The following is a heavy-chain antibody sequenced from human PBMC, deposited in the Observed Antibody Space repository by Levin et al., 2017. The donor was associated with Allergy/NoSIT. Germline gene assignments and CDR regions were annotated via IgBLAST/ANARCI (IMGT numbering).Heavy chain of an antibody. V-gene: IGHV3-30*18. Sequence: PGGSLRLSCAASGFTFSSYGMHWVRQAPGKGLEWVAVISYDGSNKYYADSVKGRFTISRDNSKNTLYLQMNSLRAEDTAVYYCAKGSAMVTDDAFDIWGQGTMVTVSS. J-gene: IGHJ3*02. D-gene: IGHD5-18*01. CDR3: AKGSAMVTDDAFDI. CDR1: GFTFSSYG. CDR2: ISYDGSNK.